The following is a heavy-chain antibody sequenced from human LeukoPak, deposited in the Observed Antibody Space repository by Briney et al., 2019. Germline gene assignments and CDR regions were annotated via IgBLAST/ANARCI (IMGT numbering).Heavy chain of an antibody. V-gene: IGHV1-69*06. J-gene: IGHJ6*04. CDR3: ARGPYYDILTGWNGMDV. CDR1: GGTFSSYG. CDR2: IIPIFGTA. D-gene: IGHD3-9*01. Sequence: ASVKVSCKASGGTFSSYGISWVRLAPGQGLEWMGGIIPIFGTANYAQKFQGRVTITADKSTSTAYMELSSLRSEDTAVYYCARGPYYDILTGWNGMDVWGKGTTVTVSS.